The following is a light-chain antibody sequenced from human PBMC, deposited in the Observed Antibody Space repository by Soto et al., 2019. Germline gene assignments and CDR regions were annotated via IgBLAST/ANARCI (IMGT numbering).Light chain of an antibody. J-gene: IGKJ4*01. Sequence: AIQMTQSPSYLSASVGDRVTITCLASQGISSYLAWYQQKPGKAPKLLIYAASTLQSGVPSRFSGSGSGTDFTLTISGLQSEDFATYYCQQYYSYPLTFGGGTKVDIK. V-gene: IGKV1-8*01. CDR1: QGISSY. CDR2: AAS. CDR3: QQYYSYPLT.